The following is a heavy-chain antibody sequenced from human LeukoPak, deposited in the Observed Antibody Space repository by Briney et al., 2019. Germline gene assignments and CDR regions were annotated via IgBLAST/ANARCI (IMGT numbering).Heavy chain of an antibody. Sequence: SETLSLTCTVSGGSISSYYWSWIRQPPGKGLEWIGYIYYSGSTNYNPSLKSRVTISVDTSKNQFSLKLSSVTAADTAVYYCVRSSGSYKDYWGQGTLVTVSS. V-gene: IGHV4-59*01. CDR1: GGSISSYY. CDR2: IYYSGST. D-gene: IGHD1-26*01. CDR3: VRSSGSYKDY. J-gene: IGHJ4*02.